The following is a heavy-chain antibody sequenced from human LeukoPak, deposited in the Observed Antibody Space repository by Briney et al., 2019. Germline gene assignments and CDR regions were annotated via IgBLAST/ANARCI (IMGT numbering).Heavy chain of an antibody. CDR1: GFTLSNCA. D-gene: IGHD5-24*01. V-gene: IGHV3-30-3*01. CDR2: ISYDGTNK. Sequence: GGSLRLSCAASGFTLSNCAMRWVRQAPGKGLEWVAVISYDGTNKYYADSVKGRFTISRDNSKNTLYLQMNSLRTEDTAVYYCARDRGMATRLYYFDYWGQGTLVTVSS. J-gene: IGHJ4*02. CDR3: ARDRGMATRLYYFDY.